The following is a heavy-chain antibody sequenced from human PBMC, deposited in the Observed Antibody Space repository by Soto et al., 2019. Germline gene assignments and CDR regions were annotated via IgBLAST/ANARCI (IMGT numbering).Heavy chain of an antibody. D-gene: IGHD6-19*01. CDR1: GFSFRSHG. CDR3: AKAGTPSSWLPLDS. Sequence: QVHLVESGGGVVQPGRSLRLSCAASGFSFRSHGMHWVRQAPGKGLEWVAVISYDGANKYYADSVRGRFTISRVNSEKTLFLQMNNLRSEDTAVYDCAKAGTPSSWLPLDSLGQGTRVTVSS. J-gene: IGHJ4*02. CDR2: ISYDGANK. V-gene: IGHV3-30*18.